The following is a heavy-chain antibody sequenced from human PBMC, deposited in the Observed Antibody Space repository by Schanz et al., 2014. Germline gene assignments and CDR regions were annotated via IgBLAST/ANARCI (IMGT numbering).Heavy chain of an antibody. D-gene: IGHD3-9*01. Sequence: EVQLVESGGGLVKPGGSLRLSCEASEFTFSSYKMNWVRQAPGKGLEWVSSISSSGSYIHYADSVKGRFTISRDNAKNTLYQQMNSLRAEEAAVYYCARDSRPNYDFLTAYYSIDYWGQGTLVTVSS. V-gene: IGHV3-21*01. CDR3: ARDSRPNYDFLTAYYSIDY. CDR2: ISSSGSYI. J-gene: IGHJ4*02. CDR1: EFTFSSYK.